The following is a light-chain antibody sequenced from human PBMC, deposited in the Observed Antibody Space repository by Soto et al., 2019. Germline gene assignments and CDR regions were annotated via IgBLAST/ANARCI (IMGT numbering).Light chain of an antibody. J-gene: IGKJ1*01. CDR2: GAS. V-gene: IGKV3-20*01. CDR1: QSVTSNY. CDR3: QRYGSPSWT. Sequence: EIVLTQSPGTLSLSPGERATLSCRASQSVTSNYLAWYQQTPGQAPRLLIFGASSRATGIPDKFSGSGSGTDFTLTISRLEPEDFAVYECQRYGSPSWTFGQGTKVEIK.